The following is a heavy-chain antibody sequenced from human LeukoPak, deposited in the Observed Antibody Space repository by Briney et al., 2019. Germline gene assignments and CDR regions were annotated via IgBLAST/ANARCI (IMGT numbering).Heavy chain of an antibody. CDR3: ARLGVVPAAPYYFDY. CDR1: GGSISSSSYY. J-gene: IGHJ4*02. D-gene: IGHD2-2*01. CDR2: IYYSGST. Sequence: PSETLSLTCTVSGGSISSSSYYWGWIRQPPGKGLEWIGSIYYSGSTNYNPSLKSRVTISVDTSKNQFSLKLSSVTAADTAVYYCARLGVVPAAPYYFDYWGQGTLVTVSS. V-gene: IGHV4-39*01.